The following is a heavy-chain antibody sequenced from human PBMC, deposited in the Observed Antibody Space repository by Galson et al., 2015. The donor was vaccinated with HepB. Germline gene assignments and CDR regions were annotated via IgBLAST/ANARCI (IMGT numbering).Heavy chain of an antibody. CDR2: IWYDGSNK. V-gene: IGHV3-33*08. D-gene: IGHD2-2*01. CDR3: ARDGPTSCYSCYYYYGMDV. J-gene: IGHJ6*02. CDR1: GFTFSSYG. Sequence: SLRLSCAASGFTFSSYGMHWVRQAPGKGLEWVAVIWYDGSNKYYADSVKGRFTISRDNSKNTLYLQMNSLRAEDTAVYYCARDGPTSCYSCYYYYGMDVWGQGTTVTVSS.